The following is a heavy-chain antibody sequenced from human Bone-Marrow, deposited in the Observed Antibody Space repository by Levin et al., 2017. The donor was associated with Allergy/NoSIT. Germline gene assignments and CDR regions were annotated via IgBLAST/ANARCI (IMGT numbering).Heavy chain of an antibody. CDR3: ARTPDPVATNWFDP. Sequence: SVKVSCKASGGTFSSYAISWVRQAPGQGLEWMGGIIPIFGTANYAQKFQGRVTITADESTSTAYMELSSLRSEDTAVYYCARTPDPVATNWFDPWGQGTLVTVSS. J-gene: IGHJ5*02. CDR2: IIPIFGTA. CDR1: GGTFSSYA. D-gene: IGHD2-15*01. V-gene: IGHV1-69*13.